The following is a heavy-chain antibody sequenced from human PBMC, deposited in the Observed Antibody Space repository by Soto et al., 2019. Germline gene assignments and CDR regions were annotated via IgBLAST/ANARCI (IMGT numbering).Heavy chain of an antibody. V-gene: IGHV3-30*18. D-gene: IGHD4-4*01. CDR1: GFTFSSYG. CDR2: ISYDGSNK. J-gene: IGHJ6*02. CDR3: AKDTTVGVYGMDV. Sequence: QVQLVESGGGVVQPGRSLRLPCAASGFTFSSYGMHWVRQAPGKGLEWVAVISYDGSNKYYADSVKGRFTISRDNSKNTLYLQMNSLRAEDTAVYYCAKDTTVGVYGMDVWGQGTTVTVSS.